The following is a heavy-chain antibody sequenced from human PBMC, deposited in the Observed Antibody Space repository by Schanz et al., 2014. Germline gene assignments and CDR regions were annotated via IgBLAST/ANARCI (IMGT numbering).Heavy chain of an antibody. V-gene: IGHV4-34*01. CDR1: GGPFSGYF. CDR2: IHHSGSI. CDR3: ARHLVNAYGMDV. Sequence: QVQLQQWGAGLLKPSETLSLTCAVYGGPFSGYFWSWIRQSPGKGLQWIGEIHHSGSIIYNPSLRSGVTISMATSKNHFFLKVTSVTAADTAVYYCARHLVNAYGMDVWGQGTAVTVSS. D-gene: IGHD3-3*02. J-gene: IGHJ6*02.